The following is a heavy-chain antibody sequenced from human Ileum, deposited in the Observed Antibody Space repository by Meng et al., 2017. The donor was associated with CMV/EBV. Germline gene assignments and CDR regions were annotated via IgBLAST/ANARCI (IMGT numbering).Heavy chain of an antibody. V-gene: IGHV3-15*01. Sequence: GESLKISCSASRLIFRDAWMSWVRQTPGKGLEWVGRLKSGTDAGITDYAAPVQDRFTISRDNSKTTLFLQMHGMKSEDTGMYYCKWHRTTNCDYDDWGPGTLVTVSS. CDR3: KWHRTTNCDYDD. D-gene: IGHD2-21*02. J-gene: IGHJ4*02. CDR1: RLIFRDAW. CDR2: LKSGTDAGIT.